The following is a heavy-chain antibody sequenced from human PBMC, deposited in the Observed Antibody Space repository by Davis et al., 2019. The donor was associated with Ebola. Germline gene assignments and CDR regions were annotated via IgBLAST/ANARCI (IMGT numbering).Heavy chain of an antibody. CDR1: GYSFTTYP. Sequence: AASVKVSCKASGYSFTTYPMHWVRQAPGQGLEWMGWLNTADGTTHYSQSFQGRLTITRDTSATTAYMELSSLESEDTALYYCARDYSSDCDIWGQGTLVTVSS. D-gene: IGHD6-19*01. CDR3: ARDYSSDCDI. J-gene: IGHJ4*02. V-gene: IGHV1-3*04. CDR2: LNTADGTT.